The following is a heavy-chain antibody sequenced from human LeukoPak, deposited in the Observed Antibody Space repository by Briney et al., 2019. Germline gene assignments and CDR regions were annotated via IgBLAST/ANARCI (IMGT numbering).Heavy chain of an antibody. D-gene: IGHD4-11*01. CDR2: VRTTAEGETT. CDR1: GFNFNDAG. V-gene: IGHV3-15*01. Sequence: GGSLRLSCEGSGFNFNDAGMSWIRQAPGKGLEWVGRVRTTAEGETTDYGAPVRGRFIISRDDSKSMVYLQMNRLETEDTAIYYCTAGLGKTDDDSWGQGTLVTVSP. CDR3: TAGLGKTDDDS. J-gene: IGHJ4*02.